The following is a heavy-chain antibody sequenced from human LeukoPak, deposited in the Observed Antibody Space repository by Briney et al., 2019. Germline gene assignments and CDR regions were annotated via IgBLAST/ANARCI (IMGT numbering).Heavy chain of an antibody. V-gene: IGHV4-59*08. CDR3: ARVIAAAGTAGWFDP. CDR1: GGSISSYY. CDR2: IYYSGST. D-gene: IGHD6-13*01. Sequence: SETLSLTCTVSGGSISSYYWSWIRQPPGKGLEWIGSIYYSGSTYYNPSLKSRVTISVDTSKNQFSLKLSSVTAADTAVYYCARVIAAAGTAGWFDPWGQGTLVTVSS. J-gene: IGHJ5*02.